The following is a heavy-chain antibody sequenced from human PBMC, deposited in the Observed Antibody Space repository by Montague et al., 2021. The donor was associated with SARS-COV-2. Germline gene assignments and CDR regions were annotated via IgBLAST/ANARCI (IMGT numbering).Heavy chain of an antibody. CDR3: AALPSSMTIFGVVQGYYFDD. D-gene: IGHD3-3*01. J-gene: IGHJ4*02. CDR1: GASISSRSYY. Sequence: SETLSLTCTVSGASISSRSYYWGWIRQPPGKGLEWIVFKYYSGSTYYNPTLKSRVTISVDTSKNQFSLKLSSATAADTAVYYCAALPSSMTIFGVVQGYYFDDWGQGTLVTVSS. V-gene: IGHV4-39*01. CDR2: KYYSGST.